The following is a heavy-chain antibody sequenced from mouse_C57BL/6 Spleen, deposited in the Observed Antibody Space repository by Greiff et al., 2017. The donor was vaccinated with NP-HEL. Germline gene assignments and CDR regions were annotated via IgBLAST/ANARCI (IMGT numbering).Heavy chain of an antibody. CDR1: GYSITSGYY. CDR2: ISYDGSN. D-gene: IGHD1-1*01. Sequence: EVQLVESGPGLVKPSQSLSLTCSVTGYSITSGYYWNWIRQFPGNKLEWMGYISYDGSNNYNPSLKNRISITRDTSKNQFFLKLNSVTTEDTATYYCARDDGSSYVPFAYWGQGTLVTVSA. J-gene: IGHJ3*01. CDR3: ARDDGSSYVPFAY. V-gene: IGHV3-6*01.